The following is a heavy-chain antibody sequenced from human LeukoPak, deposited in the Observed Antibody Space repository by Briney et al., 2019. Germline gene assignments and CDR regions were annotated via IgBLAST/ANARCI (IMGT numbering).Heavy chain of an antibody. D-gene: IGHD2-2*01. J-gene: IGHJ4*02. Sequence: ASVKVSYKASGYTFTSYAMNWVRQAPGQGLEWMGWINTNTGNPTYAQGFTGRFVFSLDTSVSTAYLQISSLKAEDTAVYYCAREYCSSTSCQMPLGFDYWGQGTLVTVSS. CDR3: AREYCSSTSCQMPLGFDY. CDR2: INTNTGNP. V-gene: IGHV7-4-1*02. CDR1: GYTFTSYA.